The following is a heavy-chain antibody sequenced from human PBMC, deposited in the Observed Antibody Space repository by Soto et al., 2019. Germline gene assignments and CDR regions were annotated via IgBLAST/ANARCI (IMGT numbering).Heavy chain of an antibody. D-gene: IGHD2-2*01. CDR3: AKEDSRYCSGTSCYLDH. CDR2: VSGSGAST. J-gene: IGHJ4*02. V-gene: IGHV3-23*01. CDR1: GFTFSNYA. Sequence: GGSLRLSCAASGFTFSNYAMSWVRQAPGKGLEWVSPVSGSGASTFYADSVKGRFTISRDKSKNTVYLQMNSLRAEDTAVYYCAKEDSRYCSGTSCYLDHWGQGTQVTVSS.